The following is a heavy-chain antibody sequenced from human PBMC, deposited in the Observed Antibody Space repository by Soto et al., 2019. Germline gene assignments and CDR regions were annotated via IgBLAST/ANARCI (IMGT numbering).Heavy chain of an antibody. CDR3: ARHSLRVVGASNWFDP. D-gene: IGHD1-26*01. V-gene: IGHV4-39*01. J-gene: IGHJ5*02. CDR2: IYYSGST. CDR1: GGSISSSSYY. Sequence: QLQLQESGPGLVKPSETLSLTCTVSGGSISSSSYYWGWIRQPPGKGLEWIGSIYYSGSTYYNPSLKSRVTRAVDTSKNQFSLKLSSVTAAATAVYYCARHSLRVVGASNWFDPWGQGTLVTVSS.